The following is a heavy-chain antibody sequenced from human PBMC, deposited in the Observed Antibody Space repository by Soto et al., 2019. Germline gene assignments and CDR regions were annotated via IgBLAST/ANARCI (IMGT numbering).Heavy chain of an antibody. J-gene: IGHJ6*02. D-gene: IGHD3-3*01. Sequence: TSETLSLTCAVYGGSFSGYYWSWIRQPPGKGLEWIGEINHSGSTNYNPSLKSRVTMSVDTSKNQFSLKLSSVTAADTAVYYCARGGTYYDFWRYYYYYGMDVWGQGTTVTVS. CDR3: ARGGTYYDFWRYYYYYGMDV. CDR1: GGSFSGYY. V-gene: IGHV4-34*01. CDR2: INHSGST.